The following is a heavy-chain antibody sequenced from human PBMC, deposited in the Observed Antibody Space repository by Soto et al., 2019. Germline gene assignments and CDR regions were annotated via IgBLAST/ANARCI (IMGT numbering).Heavy chain of an antibody. CDR3: ANEPDCTNGVCYAFDY. CDR2: ISGSGGST. CDR1: GFTFSSYA. D-gene: IGHD2-8*01. Sequence: PGGSLRLSCAASGFTFSSYAMSWVRQAPGKGLEWVSAISGSGGSTYYADPVKGRFTISRDNSKNTLYLQMNSLRAEDTAVYYCANEPDCTNGVCYAFDYWGQGTLVTVSS. J-gene: IGHJ4*02. V-gene: IGHV3-23*01.